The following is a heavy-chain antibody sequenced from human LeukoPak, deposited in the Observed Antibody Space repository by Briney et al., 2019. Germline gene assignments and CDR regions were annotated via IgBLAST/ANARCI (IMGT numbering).Heavy chain of an antibody. CDR3: ARGAHKRDDYGGFFDY. V-gene: IGHV3-23*01. CDR2: ISGSGGST. Sequence: GGSLRLSCAASGFTFSSYAMSWVRQAPGKGLEWVSAISGSGGSTYYADSVKGRFTISRDNSKNTLYLQMNSLRAEDTAVYYCARGAHKRDDYGGFFDYWGQGTLVTVSS. CDR1: GFTFSSYA. J-gene: IGHJ4*02. D-gene: IGHD4-23*01.